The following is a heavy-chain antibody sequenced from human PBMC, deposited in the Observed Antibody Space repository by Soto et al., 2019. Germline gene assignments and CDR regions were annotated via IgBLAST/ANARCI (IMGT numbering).Heavy chain of an antibody. J-gene: IGHJ4*02. CDR2: ISGYNVNT. D-gene: IGHD1-26*01. CDR3: ARERRWEPLPY. Sequence: QVQLVQSGAEVKKPGASVKVSCKASGYTFSNYGITWVRQAPGQGLEWMGWISGYNVNTHYAQKFQDRVIMTTDTSTRTAYMDLRNLRSDDTAVYFCARERRWEPLPYWGQGSLVIVSS. V-gene: IGHV1-18*01. CDR1: GYTFSNYG.